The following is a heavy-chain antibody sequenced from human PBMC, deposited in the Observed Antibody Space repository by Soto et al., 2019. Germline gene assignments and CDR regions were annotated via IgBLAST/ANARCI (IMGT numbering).Heavy chain of an antibody. D-gene: IGHD4-17*01. CDR1: GGTFSSYT. V-gene: IGHV1-69*02. CDR3: ASGNYYCDYEEGHY. CDR2: IIPILGIA. Sequence: QVQLVQSGAEVKKPGSSVKVSCKASGGTFSSYTISWVRQAPGQGPEWMGRIIPILGIAKYAQKFQGRVTITADKSTSTAYMELSSLRSEDTAVYYCASGNYYCDYEEGHYWGQGTLVTVSS. J-gene: IGHJ4*02.